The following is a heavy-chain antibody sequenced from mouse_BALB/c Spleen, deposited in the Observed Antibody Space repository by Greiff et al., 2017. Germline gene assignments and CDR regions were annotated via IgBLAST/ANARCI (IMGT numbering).Heavy chain of an antibody. D-gene: IGHD2-3*01. CDR1: GFSLTSYG. J-gene: IGHJ3*01. CDR2: IWSGGST. Sequence: QVQLKESGPGLVQPSQSLSITCTVSGFSLTSYGVHWVRHSPGKGLEWLGVIWSGGSTDYNAAFISRLSISKDNSKSQVFFKMNSLQANDTAIYYCARRGSYDGFAYWGQGTLVTVSA. CDR3: ARRGSYDGFAY. V-gene: IGHV2-2*02.